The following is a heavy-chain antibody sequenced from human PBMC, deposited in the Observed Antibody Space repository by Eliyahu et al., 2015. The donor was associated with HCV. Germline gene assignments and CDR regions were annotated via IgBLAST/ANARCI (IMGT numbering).Heavy chain of an antibody. V-gene: IGHV3-23*01. D-gene: IGHD1-26*01. CDR3: ARGGRGWRYSDY. CDR1: GFIFSNYA. Sequence: EVQLLESGGDLVQXGGSLRLSCAASGFIFSNYAMTWVRRAPGRGMEWVSTLLYDGDITYYADSVKGRFTISRDTSKSTLYLQMHSLRAEDTAVYYCARGGRGWRYSDYWGQGTQVTVS. CDR2: LLYDGDIT. J-gene: IGHJ4*02.